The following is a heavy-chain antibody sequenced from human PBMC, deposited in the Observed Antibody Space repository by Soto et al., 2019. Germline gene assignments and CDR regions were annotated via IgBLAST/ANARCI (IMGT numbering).Heavy chain of an antibody. D-gene: IGHD2-2*01. J-gene: IGHJ4*02. V-gene: IGHV3-23*01. CDR2: ISGSGGRT. CDR1: GFTFSSYA. Sequence: VGSLRLSGAASGFTFSSYAMSWVRQARGKGLEWVSVISGSGGRTYYADSVKGRFTISRDNSQNTLYLQMNSLRAEDTAVYYCAKPNLDCSTTSCYDYWGQGTLVTVSS. CDR3: AKPNLDCSTTSCYDY.